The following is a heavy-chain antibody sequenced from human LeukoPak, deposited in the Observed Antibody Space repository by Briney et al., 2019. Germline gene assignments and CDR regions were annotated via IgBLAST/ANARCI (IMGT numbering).Heavy chain of an antibody. CDR3: ARPHGYYYGMDV. CDR2: IYYSGSN. Sequence: PSETLSLTCTGSGGSISSYYWSWIRQPPGKGLEWIGYIYYSGSNNYNPSLKSRVTISVDASKTQFSLKLSSVTAADTAVYYCARPHGYYYGMDVWGKGPTVTVSS. CDR1: GGSISSYY. J-gene: IGHJ6*04. V-gene: IGHV4-59*01.